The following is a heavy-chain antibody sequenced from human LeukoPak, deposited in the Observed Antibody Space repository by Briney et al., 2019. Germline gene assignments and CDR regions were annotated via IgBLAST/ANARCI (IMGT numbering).Heavy chain of an antibody. CDR2: ISYDGSNK. CDR3: AKDLNPRVRFLEWLLSQTYYYYYGMDV. D-gene: IGHD3-3*01. Sequence: GGSLRLSCAASGFTFSSYGMHWVRQAPGKGLEWVAVISYDGSNKYYADSVKGRFTISRDNSKNTLYLQMNSLRAEDAAVYYCAKDLNPRVRFLEWLLSQTYYYYYGMDVWGQGTTVTVSS. J-gene: IGHJ6*02. V-gene: IGHV3-30*18. CDR1: GFTFSSYG.